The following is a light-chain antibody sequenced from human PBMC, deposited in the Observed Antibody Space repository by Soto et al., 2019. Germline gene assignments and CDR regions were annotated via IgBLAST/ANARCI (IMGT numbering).Light chain of an antibody. V-gene: IGKV1-27*01. J-gene: IGKJ5*01. CDR3: QKRSNWPIN. CDR2: SAS. Sequence: DIQMTQSPSSLSASVVSRIPIPCPASQDISNYLAWYQQKPGKVPKLLIYSASTLQSGVPSRFSGSGSGTDFTLTISSLEPEDFAVYYCQKRSNWPINCGQGKRREIK. CDR1: QDISNY.